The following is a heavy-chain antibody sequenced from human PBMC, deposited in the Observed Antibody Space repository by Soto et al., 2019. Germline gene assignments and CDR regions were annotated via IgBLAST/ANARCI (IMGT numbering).Heavy chain of an antibody. CDR3: ARVFTGRWFYP. D-gene: IGHD3-10*02. J-gene: IGHJ5*02. Sequence: QVQLVQSGAEVKKPGSSVKVSCTASGGPFSSYAINWVRQAPGQGLEWMGVITPMFGAPYYAQNFKGRITITADTSTNTAYMELSSLTSGDTAVYFCARVFTGRWFYPWGQGTLVTVSS. V-gene: IGHV1-69*06. CDR2: ITPMFGAP. CDR1: GGPFSSYA.